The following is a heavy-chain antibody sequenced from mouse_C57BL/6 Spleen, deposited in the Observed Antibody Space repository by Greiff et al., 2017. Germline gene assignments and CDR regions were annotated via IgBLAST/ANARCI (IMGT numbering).Heavy chain of an antibody. CDR2: IHPSDSAT. V-gene: IGHV1-74*01. J-gene: IGHJ3*01. D-gene: IGHD2-13*01. CDR3: AIYGDYVTGFAY. CDR1: GYSFTSYC. Sequence: QVLLQQPGPELVKPGASVKMSCKASGYSFTSYCMNWVKQRPGKGLEWIGIIHPSDSATNYNQKFKGKATLTVDKSSSTAYMQLSSLTSEDSAVYYCAIYGDYVTGFAYWGQGTLVTVSA.